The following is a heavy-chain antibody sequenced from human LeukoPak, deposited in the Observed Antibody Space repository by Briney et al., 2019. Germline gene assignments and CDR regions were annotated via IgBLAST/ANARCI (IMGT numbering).Heavy chain of an antibody. D-gene: IGHD4-17*01. CDR1: GYTFSSYA. CDR3: ARSNNDGDYLGVGFDY. V-gene: IGHV7-4-1*02. J-gene: IGHJ4*02. Sequence: ASVNVSCTASGYTFSSYAMNWVRQAPGQGLEWMGWINTNTGNPTYAQGFTGRFVFSLDTSVSTAYLQISSLQAEDTAVYYCARSNNDGDYLGVGFDYWGQGTLVTVSS. CDR2: INTNTGNP.